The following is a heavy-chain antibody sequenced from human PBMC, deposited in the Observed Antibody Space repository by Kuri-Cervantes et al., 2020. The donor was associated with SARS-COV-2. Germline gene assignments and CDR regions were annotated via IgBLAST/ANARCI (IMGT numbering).Heavy chain of an antibody. Sequence: ASVKVSCKASGYTFTSYYMHWVRQAPGQGLEWMGIINPSGGSTSYAQKFQGRVTMTRDTSTSTVYMELSSLRSEDTAVYYCARDTAIGHYDILTGYYNANYYYCMDVWGKGTTVTVSS. D-gene: IGHD3-9*01. J-gene: IGHJ6*03. CDR2: INPSGGST. CDR1: GYTFTSYY. V-gene: IGHV1-46*01. CDR3: ARDTAIGHYDILTGYYNANYYYCMDV.